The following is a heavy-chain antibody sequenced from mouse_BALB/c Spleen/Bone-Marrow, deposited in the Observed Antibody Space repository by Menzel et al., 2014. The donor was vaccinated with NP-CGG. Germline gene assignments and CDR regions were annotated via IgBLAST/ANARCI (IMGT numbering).Heavy chain of an antibody. J-gene: IGHJ4*01. Sequence: EVQLQESGPDLVKPSQSLSLTCTVTGYSITSGYSWYWIRQFPGNKQEWMGYIHYGGSTNYNPSLKSRISITRDTSKNQFFLQLDSVTTEDAATYYCARGYDYGYSMDDWGQGTSVTVSS. CDR1: GYSITSGYS. CDR2: IHYGGST. V-gene: IGHV3-1*02. D-gene: IGHD2-4*01. CDR3: ARGYDYGYSMDD.